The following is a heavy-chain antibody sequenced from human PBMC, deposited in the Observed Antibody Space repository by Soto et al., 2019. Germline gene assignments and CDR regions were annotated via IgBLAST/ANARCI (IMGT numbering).Heavy chain of an antibody. CDR1: DGSVNSGNYY. J-gene: IGHJ4*02. CDR3: AREEKQLSRYGGDFDY. CDR2: IYYIGTT. D-gene: IGHD3-16*01. Sequence: SETLSLTCSVSDGSVNSGNYYWSWIRQPPGKGLEWIGHIYYIGTTDYNPSLKSRVTISVDTSKNQFSLKVTSVAAADTAVYFCAREEKQLSRYGGDFDYWGQGILVTVSS. V-gene: IGHV4-61*01.